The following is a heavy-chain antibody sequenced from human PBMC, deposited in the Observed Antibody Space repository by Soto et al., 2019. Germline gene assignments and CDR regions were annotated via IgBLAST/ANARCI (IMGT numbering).Heavy chain of an antibody. CDR1: GFTFSPYT. J-gene: IGHJ4*02. CDR3: ARGGGFCGADCYKGGIDY. V-gene: IGHV3-30-3*01. D-gene: IGHD2-21*02. CDR2: ISYDGSDK. Sequence: QVQLVESGGGVCQPGRSLRLSCAASGFTFSPYTMHWVRQTPGTGLEWVAVISYDGSDKNYADSVRGRFTISRDNSKNTLFLQMNSLRADDTALYDCARGGGFCGADCYKGGIDYWGQGALVTVSS.